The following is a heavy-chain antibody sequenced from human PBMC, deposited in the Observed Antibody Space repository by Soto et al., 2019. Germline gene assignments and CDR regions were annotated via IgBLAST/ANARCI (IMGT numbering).Heavy chain of an antibody. V-gene: IGHV1-3*01. CDR3: ARDLGSGTFDY. CDR1: GYTFTGYA. CDR2: INAGNGNT. J-gene: IGHJ4*02. D-gene: IGHD3-10*01. Sequence: ASVKVSCKASGYTFTGYAMHWVRQAPGQRLEWMGWINAGNGNTKYSQKFQGRVTITRDTSASTAYMELSSLRSEDTAVYYCARDLGSGTFDYWGQGTLVTVSS.